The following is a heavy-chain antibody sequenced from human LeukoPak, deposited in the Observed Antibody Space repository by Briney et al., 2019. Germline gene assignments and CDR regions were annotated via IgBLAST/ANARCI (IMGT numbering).Heavy chain of an antibody. V-gene: IGHV3-7*01. Sequence: GGSLRLSCAASGVTFSYHWMTWVRQAPGKGLEWVANIKNDGTGKNYVDSVKGRFTISRDNAKNSLYLQMNSLRAEDTGVYYCAKDSYSKGDYWGQGVLVTVSS. D-gene: IGHD5-18*01. CDR2: IKNDGTGK. CDR1: GVTFSYHW. CDR3: AKDSYSKGDY. J-gene: IGHJ4*02.